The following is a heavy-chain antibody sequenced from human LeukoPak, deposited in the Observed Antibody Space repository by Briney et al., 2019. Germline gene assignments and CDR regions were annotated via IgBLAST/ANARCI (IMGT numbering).Heavy chain of an antibody. J-gene: IGHJ5*02. V-gene: IGHV4-4*02. D-gene: IGHD4/OR15-4a*01. CDR3: VRGPYGASISKWFDP. CDR1: GGSISSSNW. Sequence: SGTLSLTCAVSGGSISSSNWWSWVRQPPGKGLEWIGEIYHSGSTNYNPSLKNRVTLSVDTSRNQLSLQLSSVTTADTAVYYCVRGPYGASISKWFDPWGQGTLVIVSS. CDR2: IYHSGST.